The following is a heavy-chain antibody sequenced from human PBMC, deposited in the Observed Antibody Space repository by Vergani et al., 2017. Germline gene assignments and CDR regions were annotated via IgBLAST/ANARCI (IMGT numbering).Heavy chain of an antibody. Sequence: QVQLVQSGAEVKKPGASVKVSCKASGYTFTGYCMHWVRQAPGQGLGWMGRINTNSGGTNYAQKFQGRVTITWDTSLSTAYMELSRLRSAVTAVDYCARRCSSSWYYLDYWGEGTLVTVSS. CDR2: INTNSGGT. D-gene: IGHD6-13*01. J-gene: IGHJ4*02. V-gene: IGHV1-2*02. CDR3: ARRCSSSWYYLDY. CDR1: GYTFTGYC.